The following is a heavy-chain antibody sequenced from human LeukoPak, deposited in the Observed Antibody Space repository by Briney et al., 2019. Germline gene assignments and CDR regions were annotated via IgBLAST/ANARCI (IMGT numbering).Heavy chain of an antibody. Sequence: GASVKVSCKASGYTFTSYGISWVRQAPGQGLEWMVCISAYNGNTNYARKLQGRVTMTTATSTSTAYMELRSLTSDDTAVYYCARDIVVVPAANYGMDVWGQGTTVTVSS. J-gene: IGHJ6*02. CDR3: ARDIVVVPAANYGMDV. V-gene: IGHV1-18*01. D-gene: IGHD2-2*01. CDR2: ISAYNGNT. CDR1: GYTFTSYG.